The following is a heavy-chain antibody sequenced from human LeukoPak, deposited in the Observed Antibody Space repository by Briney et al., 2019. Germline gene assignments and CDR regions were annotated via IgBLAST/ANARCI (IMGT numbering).Heavy chain of an antibody. Sequence: ASVKVSCKASGYTFTSYGISWVRQAPGQGLEWMGWISAYNGNTNYARKLQGRVTITADKSTSTAYMELSSLRSEDTAVYYCARSGYSGYDYGDGDYWGQGTLVTVSS. V-gene: IGHV1-18*01. CDR1: GYTFTSYG. CDR3: ARSGYSGYDYGDGDY. CDR2: ISAYNGNT. D-gene: IGHD5-12*01. J-gene: IGHJ4*02.